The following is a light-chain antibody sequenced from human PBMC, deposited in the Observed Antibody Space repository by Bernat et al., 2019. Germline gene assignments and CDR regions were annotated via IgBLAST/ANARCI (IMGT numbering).Light chain of an antibody. J-gene: IGKJ4*01. V-gene: IGKV6-21*01. CDR2: YAS. Sequence: EIVLTQSPGTLSLSPGERATLSCRASQSIGSSLHWYQQKPDQSPKLLIKYASQSFSGVPSRFSGSGSGTDFTLTINSLEAEDAATYYCHQSSSSTFGGGTKVEIK. CDR1: QSIGSS. CDR3: HQSSSST.